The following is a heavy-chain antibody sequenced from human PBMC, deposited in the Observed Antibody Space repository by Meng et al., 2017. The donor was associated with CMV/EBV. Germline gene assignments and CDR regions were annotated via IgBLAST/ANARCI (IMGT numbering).Heavy chain of an antibody. J-gene: IGHJ4*02. V-gene: IGHV1-69*05. CDR3: GVAGNKYYFDY. D-gene: IGHD6-19*01. CDR2: IIPIFGTA. Sequence: SVKVSCKASGGTFSSYAISWVRQAPGQGLEWMGGIIPIFGTANYAQKFQGRVTITTDESTSTAYMELSSLRSEDTAAYYCGVAGNKYYFDYWGQGTLVTVSS. CDR1: GGTFSSYA.